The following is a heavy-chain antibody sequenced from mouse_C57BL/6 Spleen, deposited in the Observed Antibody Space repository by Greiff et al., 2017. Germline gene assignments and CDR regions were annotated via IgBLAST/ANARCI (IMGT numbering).Heavy chain of an antibody. J-gene: IGHJ3*01. V-gene: IGHV5-4*03. CDR2: ISDGGSYT. CDR1: GFTFSSYA. Sequence: EVKLMESGGGLVKPGGSLKLSCAASGFTFSSYAMSWVRQTPEKRLEWVATISDGGSYTYYPDNVKGRFTISRDNAKNNLYLQMSHLKSEDTAMYYCARSTMITTGAWCAYWGQGTLVTVSA. CDR3: ARSTMITTGAWCAY. D-gene: IGHD2-4*01.